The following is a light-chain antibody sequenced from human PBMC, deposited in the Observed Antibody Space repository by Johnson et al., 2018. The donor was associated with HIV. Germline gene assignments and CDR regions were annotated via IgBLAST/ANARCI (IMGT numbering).Light chain of an antibody. Sequence: QSVLTQPPSVYAAAGQKVTISCSGSSSNIGNNYVAWYQQVPGTAPKLLIYDNNRRPSGIPDRFSGSKSGTSATLGITGLQTGDEADYYCGTWDNSLSAGVFGTGTKVTVL. CDR1: SSNIGNNY. J-gene: IGLJ1*01. V-gene: IGLV1-51*01. CDR2: DNN. CDR3: GTWDNSLSAGV.